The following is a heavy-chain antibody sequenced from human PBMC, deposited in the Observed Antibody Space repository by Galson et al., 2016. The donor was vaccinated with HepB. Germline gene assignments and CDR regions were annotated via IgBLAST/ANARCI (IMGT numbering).Heavy chain of an antibody. D-gene: IGHD1-1*01. Sequence: SLRLSCAASGFRFSSYSMNWVRQAPGKGLEWISYISTSSETISYADAVKGRFTISRDNAINSVSLLMNSLRVEDTAVYYCAKAGVYNWNDVDLEYWGQGTLVTVSS. CDR2: ISTSSETI. CDR1: GFRFSSYS. J-gene: IGHJ4*02. CDR3: AKAGVYNWNDVDLEY. V-gene: IGHV3-48*03.